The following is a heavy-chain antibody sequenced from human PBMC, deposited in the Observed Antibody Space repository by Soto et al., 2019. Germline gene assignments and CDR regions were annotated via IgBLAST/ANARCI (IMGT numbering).Heavy chain of an antibody. Sequence: ASVKVSCKASGGTFSSYTISWVRQAPGQGLEWMGRIIPILGIANYAQKFQGRVTITADKSTSTAYMELSSLRSEDTAVYYCARDLNDNSGYYYYYYMDVWGKGTTVTVSS. V-gene: IGHV1-69*04. CDR3: ARDLNDNSGYYYYYYMDV. CDR1: GGTFSSYT. D-gene: IGHD1-1*01. CDR2: IIPILGIA. J-gene: IGHJ6*03.